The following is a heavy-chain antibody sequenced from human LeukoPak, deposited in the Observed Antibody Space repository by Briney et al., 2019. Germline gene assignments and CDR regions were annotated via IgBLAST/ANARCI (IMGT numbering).Heavy chain of an antibody. D-gene: IGHD3-10*01. J-gene: IGHJ5*02. Sequence: GGSLRLSCTASGFTLGDYAMNCVRQAPGKGLEWVGFIRSKGGTTEYAASVKGRFTISRDDSKSIAYLQMNSLKTEDTAMYYCTRGLAGSWGQGTLLTVSS. CDR2: IRSKGGTT. CDR1: GFTLGDYA. CDR3: TRGLAGS. V-gene: IGHV3-49*04.